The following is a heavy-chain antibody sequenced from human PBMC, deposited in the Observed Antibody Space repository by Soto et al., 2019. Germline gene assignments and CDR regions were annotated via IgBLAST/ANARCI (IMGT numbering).Heavy chain of an antibody. V-gene: IGHV3-23*01. D-gene: IGHD3-9*01. CDR3: AKEGLVAGTLNWFDP. CDR1: A. Sequence: AMRRISQTQGKGQEWVSADSGSGSFTNCADSVKGRFNISRDNAKNTLYLQMNSLRAEDTAVYYCAKEGLVAGTLNWFDPWGQGTLVTVSS. CDR2: DSGSGSFT. J-gene: IGHJ5*02.